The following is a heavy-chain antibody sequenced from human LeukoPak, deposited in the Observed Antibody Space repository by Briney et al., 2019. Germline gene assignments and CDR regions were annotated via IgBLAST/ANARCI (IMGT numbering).Heavy chain of an antibody. CDR2: ISGSGGST. CDR3: AKDSYDYVWGSYRQSYYFDY. D-gene: IGHD3-16*02. Sequence: GGSLRLSCAASGFTFSSYAMSWVRQAPGKGLEWVSAISGSGGSTYYADSVKGRFTISRDNSKNTLYLQMNSLRGEDTAVYYCAKDSYDYVWGSYRQSYYFDYWGQGTLVTVSS. V-gene: IGHV3-23*01. J-gene: IGHJ4*02. CDR1: GFTFSSYA.